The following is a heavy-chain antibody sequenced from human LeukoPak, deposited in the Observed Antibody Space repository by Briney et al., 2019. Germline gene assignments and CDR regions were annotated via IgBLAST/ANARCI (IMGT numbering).Heavy chain of an antibody. J-gene: IGHJ3*01. V-gene: IGHV3-74*01. CDR2: IHSDGIST. CDR1: GFTFSNYW. Sequence: PGGSLRLSCAASGFTFSNYWMHWVRQAPGKGLVWVSRIHSDGISTNYADSVKGRFTISRDNAKNTLYLQMNSLRAEDTAVYYCARRWHRVGAFDVWGQGTVVTVSS. D-gene: IGHD5-24*01. CDR3: ARRWHRVGAFDV.